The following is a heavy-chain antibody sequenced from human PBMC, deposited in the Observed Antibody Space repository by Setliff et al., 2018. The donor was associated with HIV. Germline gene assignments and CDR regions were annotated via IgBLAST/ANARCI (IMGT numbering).Heavy chain of an antibody. CDR3: AKGAGFYGDYTFDH. Sequence: LSLTCTVSGPSINIHYWSWIRQSPGKAFEWIGYIYSTGSTNYNPSFQSRVTISMVASRNQFSLKVTSVTAADTAVYYCAKGAGFYGDYTFDHWGQGRQVTVSS. CDR1: GPSINIHY. J-gene: IGHJ4*02. V-gene: IGHV4-59*11. D-gene: IGHD4-17*01. CDR2: IYSTGST.